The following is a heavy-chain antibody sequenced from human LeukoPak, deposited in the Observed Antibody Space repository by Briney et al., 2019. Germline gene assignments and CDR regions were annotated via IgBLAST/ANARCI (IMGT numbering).Heavy chain of an antibody. V-gene: IGHV3-66*01. CDR2: IYSGGST. D-gene: IGHD3-9*01. J-gene: IGHJ5*02. CDR3: VSMTGGNWFDP. Sequence: GALRLSCAASGFTVSNKYMSWGRPAPGEGLEWVSVIYSGGSTYYADSVKGRFTISRDNSKNTLYLQMNSLRAEDTAVYYCVSMTGGNWFDPWGQGTLVTVSS. CDR1: GFTVSNKY.